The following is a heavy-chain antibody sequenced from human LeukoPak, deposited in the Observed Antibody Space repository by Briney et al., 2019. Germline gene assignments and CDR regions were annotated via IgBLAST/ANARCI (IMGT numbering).Heavy chain of an antibody. Sequence: GGSLRLSCAASGFTFSSYAMHWVRQAPGKGLEWVAVISYDGSNKYYADSVKGRFTISRDNSKNTLYLQMNSLRAEDTAVYYCARDAYYYDSSGYYISIYYFYYMDVWGKGTTVTVSS. CDR3: ARDAYYYDSSGYYISIYYFYYMDV. J-gene: IGHJ6*03. V-gene: IGHV3-30*04. CDR1: GFTFSSYA. CDR2: ISYDGSNK. D-gene: IGHD3-22*01.